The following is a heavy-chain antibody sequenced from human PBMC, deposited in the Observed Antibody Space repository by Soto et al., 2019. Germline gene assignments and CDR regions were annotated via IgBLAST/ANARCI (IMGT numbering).Heavy chain of an antibody. CDR2: INAANGDT. J-gene: IGHJ5*02. V-gene: IGHV1-3*01. CDR1: GYTFTSYG. CDR3: VRRHVSATGVDWFDP. D-gene: IGHD6-13*01. Sequence: ASVKVSCKASGYTFTSYGIHWVRQAPGQRLEWMGWINAANGDTKYSPKFQGRVTITRDTSASTAYMELSSLRSEDTAVYYCVRRHVSATGVDWFDPWGQGTLVTVS.